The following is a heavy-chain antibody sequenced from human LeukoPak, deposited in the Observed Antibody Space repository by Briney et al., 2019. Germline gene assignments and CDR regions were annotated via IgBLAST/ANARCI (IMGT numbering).Heavy chain of an antibody. Sequence: GGSLRLSCAASGFTFSNDPMSWVRQTPGKGLEWVSTINYSGGSTYYADSVKGRFTISRDNSKNTLYLQMNSLRVDDTAVYYCASGPGGRGFECWGQGTLVTVSS. V-gene: IGHV3-23*01. CDR1: GFTFSNDP. D-gene: IGHD4-23*01. J-gene: IGHJ4*02. CDR3: ASGPGGRGFEC. CDR2: INYSGGST.